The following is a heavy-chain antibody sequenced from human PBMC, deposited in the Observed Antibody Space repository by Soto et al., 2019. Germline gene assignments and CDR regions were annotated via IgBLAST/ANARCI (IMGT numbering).Heavy chain of an antibody. D-gene: IGHD6-13*01. CDR2: IVPIYRTA. CDR1: GGTFSSYR. Sequence: LVKVSCKASGGTFSSYRFNWVRQARGQGLEWLGGIVPIYRTADYAQKFQGRVTITADESTRTVYMELSSLKSQDTALYYCARDSGAKLSSSWGQGTLVTVSS. CDR3: ARDSGAKLSSS. J-gene: IGHJ4*02. V-gene: IGHV1-69*13.